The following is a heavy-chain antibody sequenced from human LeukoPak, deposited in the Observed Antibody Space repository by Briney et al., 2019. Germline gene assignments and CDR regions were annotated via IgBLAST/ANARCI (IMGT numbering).Heavy chain of an antibody. V-gene: IGHV1-2*02. Sequence: ASVKVSCEASGYTFTGYYMHWVRQAPGQGLEWMGWINPNSGGTNYAQKFQGRVTMTRDTSISTAYMELSRLRSDDTAVYYCARDYLNCGGDCYSGWGQGTLVTVSS. J-gene: IGHJ4*02. CDR1: GYTFTGYY. CDR3: ARDYLNCGGDCYSG. D-gene: IGHD2-21*01. CDR2: INPNSGGT.